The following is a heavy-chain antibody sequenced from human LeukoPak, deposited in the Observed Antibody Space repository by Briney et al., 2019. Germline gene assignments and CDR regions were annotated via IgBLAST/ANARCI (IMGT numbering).Heavy chain of an antibody. D-gene: IGHD1-26*01. CDR3: ARHGGTMDYFDY. CDR1: GGSISTYY. Sequence: SETLSLTCNVSGGSISTYYWSWIRQPPGKGLEWIGYISDGGVTSYNPSLKGRVTISVDSPKNRSSLRLTSLTAVDTALYYCARHGGTMDYFDYWGPGSVVTVSS. V-gene: IGHV4-59*08. CDR2: ISDGGVT. J-gene: IGHJ4*02.